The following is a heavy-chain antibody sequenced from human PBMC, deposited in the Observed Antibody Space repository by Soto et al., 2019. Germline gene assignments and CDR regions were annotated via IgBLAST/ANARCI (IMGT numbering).Heavy chain of an antibody. J-gene: IGHJ4*02. Sequence: PGGSLRLSCAASGFTFSYYAMSWVRQAPGKGLEWVSGISGGGDSTYYADSVKGRFTISRDNSKNTLYLQMNSLTAEDTAVYYCAKDITMTTLGGVIAQLDCWGQGTLVTVSS. CDR1: GFTFSYYA. V-gene: IGHV3-23*01. CDR2: ISGGGDST. D-gene: IGHD3-16*02. CDR3: AKDITMTTLGGVIAQLDC.